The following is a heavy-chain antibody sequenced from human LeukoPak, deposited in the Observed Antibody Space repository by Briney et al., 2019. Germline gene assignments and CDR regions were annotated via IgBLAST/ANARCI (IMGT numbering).Heavy chain of an antibody. V-gene: IGHV3-30*04. D-gene: IGHD3-9*01. CDR3: VRDLTYGARFDY. CDR2: ISSDGNVK. Sequence: GGSLRLSCVGSGFTFTDYAIHWLRQAPGKEMESVAFISSDGNVKFYVDSVKGRSTISRDNFRNTVSLEMTTLRPEDTAVYYCVRDLTYGARFDYWGQGTLVTVSS. CDR1: GFTFTDYA. J-gene: IGHJ4*02.